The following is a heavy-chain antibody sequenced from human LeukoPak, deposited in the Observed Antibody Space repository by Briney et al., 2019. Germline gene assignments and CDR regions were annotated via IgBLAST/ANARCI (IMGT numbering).Heavy chain of an antibody. D-gene: IGHD4-11*01. V-gene: IGHV4-39*07. Sequence: SETLSLTCTVSGGSISSSSYYWGWIRQPPGKGLEWIGSIYYSGSTYYNPSLKSRVTISVDTSKNQFSLKLSSVTAADTAVYYCARPDYSSMKSNYYYMDVWGKGTTVTVSS. CDR2: IYYSGST. J-gene: IGHJ6*03. CDR1: GGSISSSSYY. CDR3: ARPDYSSMKSNYYYMDV.